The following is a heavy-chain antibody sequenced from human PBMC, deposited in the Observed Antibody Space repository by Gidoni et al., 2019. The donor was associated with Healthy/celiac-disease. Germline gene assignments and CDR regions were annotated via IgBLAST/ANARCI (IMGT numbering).Heavy chain of an antibody. V-gene: IGHV3-33*01. CDR1: GFTFSSFG. CDR3: ARAYSSGWYDAFDI. J-gene: IGHJ3*02. CDR2: IWYDGSNK. D-gene: IGHD6-19*01. Sequence: QVQLVESGGGVVQPGRSLTIPRSASGFTFSSFGMNCVRQAPGQGLGWVAVIWYDGSNKYYADSAKGRFTISRDNSKNTLDLQMNSLRAEDTAVYYCARAYSSGWYDAFDIWGQGTMVTVFS.